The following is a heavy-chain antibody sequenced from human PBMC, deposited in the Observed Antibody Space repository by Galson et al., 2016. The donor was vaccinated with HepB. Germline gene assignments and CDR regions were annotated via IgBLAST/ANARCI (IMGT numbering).Heavy chain of an antibody. J-gene: IGHJ6*03. CDR3: GRDLGGYCSGGRGRHSHYYTDV. D-gene: IGHD2-15*01. V-gene: IGHV1-18*01. CDR1: GYTFTTYG. CDR2: VSTYNDNA. Sequence: SVKVSCKVYGYTFTTYGITWVRQAPGQGLEWIGWVSTYNDNAHYAQRFQGRVTMTTDTSTSTAYMELRRLSLGDTAVYFWGRDLGGYCSGGRGRHSHYYTDVWGKGLAVTVSS.